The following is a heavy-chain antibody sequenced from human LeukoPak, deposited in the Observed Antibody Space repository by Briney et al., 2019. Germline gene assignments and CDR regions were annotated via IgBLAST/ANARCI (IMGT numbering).Heavy chain of an antibody. CDR1: GYTFTGYY. CDR3: ARPGGSCGGDCYRAFDY. J-gene: IGHJ4*02. V-gene: IGHV1-2*02. D-gene: IGHD2-21*01. Sequence: ASVKVSCKASGYTFTGYYMHWVRQAPGQGLEWMGWINPNSGGTNYAQKLQGRVTMTTDTSTSTAYMELRSLRSDDTAVYYCARPGGSCGGDCYRAFDYWGQGTLVTVSS. CDR2: INPNSGGT.